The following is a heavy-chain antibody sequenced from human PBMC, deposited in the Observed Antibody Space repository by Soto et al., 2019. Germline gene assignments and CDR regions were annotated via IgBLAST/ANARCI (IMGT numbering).Heavy chain of an antibody. CDR2: IYHSGST. V-gene: IGHV4-4*02. Sequence: QVQLQELGPGLVKPSGTLSLTCAVSGGSISSSNWWSWVRQPPGRGLEWIGEIYHSGSTNYNPSLKSRVTISVDKSKNQFSLRLNSVTAADTAVYYCAGERAAGYGMDVWGQGTTVTVSS. J-gene: IGHJ6*02. CDR3: AGERAAGYGMDV. CDR1: GGSISSSNW. D-gene: IGHD6-13*01.